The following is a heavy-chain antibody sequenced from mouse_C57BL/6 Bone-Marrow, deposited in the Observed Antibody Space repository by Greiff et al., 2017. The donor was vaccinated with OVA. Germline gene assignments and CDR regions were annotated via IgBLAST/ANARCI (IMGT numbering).Heavy chain of an antibody. D-gene: IGHD1-1*01. CDR2: INPSTGGT. CDR3: VKSDDYDSSDYAMDY. Sequence: EVQLQQSGPELVKPGASVKISCKASGYSFTGYYMNWVKQSPEKSLEWIGEINPSTGGTTYNQKFKAKATLTVDKSSSTAYMTLKSLTSDDSSVYNGVKSDDYDSSDYAMDYWGQGTSVTVSS. V-gene: IGHV1-42*01. J-gene: IGHJ4*01. CDR1: GYSFTGYY.